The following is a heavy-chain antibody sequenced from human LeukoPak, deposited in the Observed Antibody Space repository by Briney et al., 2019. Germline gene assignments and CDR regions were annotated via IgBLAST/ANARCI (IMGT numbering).Heavy chain of an antibody. D-gene: IGHD3-10*01. CDR1: GYTFTGYY. CDR2: INPNSGGT. V-gene: IGHV1-2*02. CDR3: ATDPRWSYNWFDP. Sequence: ASVKVSCKASGYTFTGYYMHWVRQAPGQGLEWVGWINPNSGGTNYAQKFHGRVTMTRDTSISTAYMELSRLRSDDTAVYYCATDPRWSYNWFDPWGQGTLVTVSS. J-gene: IGHJ5*02.